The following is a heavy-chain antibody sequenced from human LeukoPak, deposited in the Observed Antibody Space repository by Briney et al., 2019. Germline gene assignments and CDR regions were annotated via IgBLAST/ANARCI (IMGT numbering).Heavy chain of an antibody. Sequence: GGSLRLSCAASGFTFSSYSMNWVRQAPGKGLEWVSYISSTSNTIYYADSVKGRFTISRDNAKNSLYLQMNSLRAEDTAVYYCARDLGYWARKPLDRVPS. D-gene: IGHD7-27*01. CDR1: GFTFSSYS. CDR3: ARDLGY. CDR2: ISSTSNTI. J-gene: IGHJ4*02. V-gene: IGHV3-48*04.